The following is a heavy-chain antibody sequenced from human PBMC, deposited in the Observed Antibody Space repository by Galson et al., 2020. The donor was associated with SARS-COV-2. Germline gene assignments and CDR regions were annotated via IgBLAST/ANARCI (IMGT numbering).Heavy chain of an antibody. J-gene: IGHJ4*02. CDR1: GYTFTNYA. CDR3: ARESDSSGSEADY. Sequence: GESLKISCKASGYTFTNYAMNWVRQAPGQGLEWMGWINTNTGNPTYAQGFTGRFVFSLDTSVSTAFLQISSLKAEDTAVYYCARESDSSGSEADYWGQGTLVTVSS. CDR2: INTNTGNP. V-gene: IGHV7-4-1*02. D-gene: IGHD3-22*01.